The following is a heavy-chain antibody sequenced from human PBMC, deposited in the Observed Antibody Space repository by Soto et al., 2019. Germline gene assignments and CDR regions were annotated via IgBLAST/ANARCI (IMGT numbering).Heavy chain of an antibody. V-gene: IGHV6-1*01. CDR1: GDSVSSNSAA. Sequence: SQTLSLTCAISGDSVSSNSAAWNWIRQSPSRDLEWLGRTYYRSKWYNDYAVSVKSRITINPDTSKNQFSLQLNSVTPEDTAVYYCAREPLLYYDILTGYLQPFDYWGQGTLVTVSS. D-gene: IGHD3-9*01. CDR3: AREPLLYYDILTGYLQPFDY. J-gene: IGHJ4*02. CDR2: TYYRSKWYN.